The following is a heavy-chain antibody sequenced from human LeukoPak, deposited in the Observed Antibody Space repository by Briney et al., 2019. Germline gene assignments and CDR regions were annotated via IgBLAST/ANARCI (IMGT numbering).Heavy chain of an antibody. CDR2: IYYSGST. CDR3: ARDTPRWPDAFDI. J-gene: IGHJ3*02. D-gene: IGHD4-23*01. CDR1: GGSFSGYY. Sequence: PSETLSLTCGVYGGSFSGYYWNWIRQSPGKGLEWIGYIYYSGSTNYNPSLKSRVTISVDTSKNQFSLKLSSVTAADTAVYYCARDTPRWPDAFDIWGQGTMVTVSS. V-gene: IGHV4-59*01.